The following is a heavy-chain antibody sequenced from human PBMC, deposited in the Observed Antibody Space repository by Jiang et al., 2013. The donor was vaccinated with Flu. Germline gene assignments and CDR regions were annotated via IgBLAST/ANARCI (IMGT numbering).Heavy chain of an antibody. J-gene: IGHJ4*02. CDR1: GFSLTATGAG. D-gene: IGHD2-15*01. CDR3: AHITRYCYGGRCYGGFDY. CDR2: IYWDDDE. Sequence: TTQTLTLTCTFSGFSLTATGAGVGWIRQPPGKALEWLALIYWDDDERYSPSLGSRLTITKDTSKNQVVLTVTNMDPVDTATYYCAHITRYCYGGRCYGGFDYWGQGTLVTVSS. V-gene: IGHV2-5*02.